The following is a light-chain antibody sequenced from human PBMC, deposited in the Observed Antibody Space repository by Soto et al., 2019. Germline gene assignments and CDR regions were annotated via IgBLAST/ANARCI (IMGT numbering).Light chain of an antibody. CDR2: DVS. CDR1: RSDVGTYNY. Sequence: QSVLAQPRSVSGSPGQSVTFSCTGTRSDVGTYNYVSWYQQHPGKAPKVMIFDVSKRPSGVPDRFSGSKSGNTASLTISGLQADDEADHYCCAYGGNTLLFGGGTKVTVL. V-gene: IGLV2-11*01. CDR3: CAYGGNTLL. J-gene: IGLJ2*01.